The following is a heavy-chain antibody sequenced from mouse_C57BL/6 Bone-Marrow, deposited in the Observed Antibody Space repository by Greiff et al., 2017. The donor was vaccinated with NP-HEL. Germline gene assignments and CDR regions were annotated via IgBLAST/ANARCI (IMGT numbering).Heavy chain of an antibody. CDR3: ARSGWDYPYYFDY. J-gene: IGHJ2*01. V-gene: IGHV1-69*01. D-gene: IGHD2-4*01. CDR2: IDPSDSYT. Sequence: QVQLQQPGAELVMPGASVKLSCKASGYTFTSYWMHWVKQRPGQGLEWIGEIDPSDSYTNYNQKFNGKSTLTVDKSSSTAYMQLSSLTSEDSAVYYCARSGWDYPYYFDYWGQGTTLTVSS. CDR1: GYTFTSYW.